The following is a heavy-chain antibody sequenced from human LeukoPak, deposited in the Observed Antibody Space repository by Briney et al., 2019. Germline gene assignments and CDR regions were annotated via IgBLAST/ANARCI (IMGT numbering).Heavy chain of an antibody. V-gene: IGHV3-9*01. D-gene: IGHD3-22*01. CDR3: AKGVYHYYDSSGYAY. J-gene: IGHJ4*02. Sequence: GRSLRLSCAASGFTFDDYAMHWVRQAPGKGLEWVSGISWNSGSIGYADSVKGRFTISRDNAKNSLYLQMNSLRAEDTALYYCAKGVYHYYDSSGYAYWGQGTLVTVSS. CDR2: ISWNSGSI. CDR1: GFTFDDYA.